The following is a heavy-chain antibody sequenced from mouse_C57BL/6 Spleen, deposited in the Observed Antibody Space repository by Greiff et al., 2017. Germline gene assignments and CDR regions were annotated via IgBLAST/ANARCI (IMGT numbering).Heavy chain of an antibody. D-gene: IGHD1-1*01. CDR1: GYTFTSYW. J-gene: IGHJ4*01. CDR3: ASPGGSSYEYYAMDY. V-gene: IGHV1-69*01. Sequence: QVQLQPSGAELVMPGASVKLSCKASGYTFTSYWLHWVKQRPGQGLEWIGEIDPSDSYTNYNQKFKGKSTLTVDKSSSTAYMQLSSLTSEDSAVYYCASPGGSSYEYYAMDYWGQGTSVTVAA. CDR2: IDPSDSYT.